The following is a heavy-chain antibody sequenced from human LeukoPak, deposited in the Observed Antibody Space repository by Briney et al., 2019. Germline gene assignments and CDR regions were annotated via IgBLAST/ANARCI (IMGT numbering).Heavy chain of an antibody. D-gene: IGHD2-2*01. CDR2: ISSSSSYI. CDR3: ARDSGYQLLPPNAFDI. CDR1: GFTFSSYS. J-gene: IGHJ3*02. V-gene: IGHV3-21*01. Sequence: GGSLRLSCAASGFTFSSYSMNWVRQAPGKGLEWVSSISSSSSYIYYADSVKGRFTISRGNAKNSLYLQMNSLRAEDTAVYYCARDSGYQLLPPNAFDIWGQGTMVTVSS.